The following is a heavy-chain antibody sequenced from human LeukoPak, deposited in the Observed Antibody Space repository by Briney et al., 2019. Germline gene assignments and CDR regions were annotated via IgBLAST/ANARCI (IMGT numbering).Heavy chain of an antibody. V-gene: IGHV3-33*01. Sequence: PGGSLRLSCAASGFTFSSYGMHWVRQAPGKGLEWVAVIWYDGSNKYYADSVEGRFTISRDNSKNTLYLQMNSLRAEDTAVYYCARAPIAAAGTPYYFDYWGQGTLVTVSS. CDR3: ARAPIAAAGTPYYFDY. CDR2: IWYDGSNK. J-gene: IGHJ4*02. D-gene: IGHD6-13*01. CDR1: GFTFSSYG.